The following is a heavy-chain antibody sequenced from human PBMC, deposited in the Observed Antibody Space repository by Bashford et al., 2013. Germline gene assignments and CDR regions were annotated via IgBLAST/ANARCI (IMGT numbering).Heavy chain of an antibody. CDR1: GGSISNNIYY. D-gene: IGHD1-14*01. CDR3: AGNLRTGFDY. J-gene: IGHJ4*02. Sequence: SETLSLTCTVSGGSISNNIYYWGWIRQPPGKGLEWIGNSYYSGSTNYNPSLKSRVTISVDTSKNQFSLQLNSVTPEDTAVYYCAGNLRTGFDYWGQGSLVTVSS. CDR2: SYYSGST. V-gene: IGHV4-39*07.